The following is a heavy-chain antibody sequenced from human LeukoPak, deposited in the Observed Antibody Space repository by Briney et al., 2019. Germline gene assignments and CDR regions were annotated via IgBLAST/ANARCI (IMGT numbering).Heavy chain of an antibody. D-gene: IGHD4-11*01. Sequence: GGSLRLSCAASGFCFGNHAMIWVRQAAGKGLEWVSVVSGSGDTTHYADSVRGRFTAFRDNAKGTLYLQMSSLRAEDTAVYYCTGHHQAYSRTYWGQGTLVTVSS. J-gene: IGHJ4*02. V-gene: IGHV3-23*01. CDR2: VSGSGDTT. CDR1: GFCFGNHA. CDR3: TGHHQAYSRTY.